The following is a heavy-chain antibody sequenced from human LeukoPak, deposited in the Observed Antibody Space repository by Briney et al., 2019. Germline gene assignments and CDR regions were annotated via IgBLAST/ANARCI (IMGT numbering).Heavy chain of an antibody. D-gene: IGHD3-22*01. J-gene: IGHJ3*01. Sequence: EASVNVSCKASGYTFTGYYMHCVRQAPGQGLEWMGWINPNSGGTNYAQKFQGRVTMTRDTSISTAYMELSRLRSEDTDVYYCARFPPGYYYDSSGYRPIAFDVWGQGTMVTVSS. CDR3: ARFPPGYYYDSSGYRPIAFDV. CDR1: GYTFTGYY. CDR2: INPNSGGT. V-gene: IGHV1-2*02.